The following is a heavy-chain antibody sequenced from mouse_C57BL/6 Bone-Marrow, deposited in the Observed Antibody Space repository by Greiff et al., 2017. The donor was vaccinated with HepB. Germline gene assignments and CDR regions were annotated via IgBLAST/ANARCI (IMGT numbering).Heavy chain of an antibody. J-gene: IGHJ2*01. Sequence: DVMLVESGGDLVKPGGSLKLSCAASGFTFSSYGMSWVRQTPDKRLEWVATISSGGSYTYYPDSVKGRFTISRDNAKNTLYLQMSSLKSEDTAMYYCARQELGRGYWGQGTTLTVSS. CDR3: ARQELGRGY. CDR1: GFTFSSYG. V-gene: IGHV5-6*02. D-gene: IGHD4-1*01. CDR2: ISSGGSYT.